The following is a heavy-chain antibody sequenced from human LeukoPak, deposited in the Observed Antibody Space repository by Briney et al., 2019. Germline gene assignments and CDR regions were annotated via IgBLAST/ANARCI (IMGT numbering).Heavy chain of an antibody. V-gene: IGHV4-34*01. CDR2: INHSGST. J-gene: IGHJ4*02. CDR3: ARGRTYYYDSSGYYY. CDR1: GGSFSGYY. Sequence: SETLSLTCAVYGGSFSGYYWSWIRQPPGKGLEWIGEINHSGSTNYNPSLKSRVTISVDTSKNQFSLKLSSVTAADTAVYYCARGRTYYYDSSGYYYWGQGTLVTVSS. D-gene: IGHD3-22*01.